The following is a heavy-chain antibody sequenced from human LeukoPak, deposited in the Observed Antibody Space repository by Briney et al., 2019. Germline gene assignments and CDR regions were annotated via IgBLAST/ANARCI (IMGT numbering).Heavy chain of an antibody. D-gene: IGHD3-22*01. CDR3: ARDFRIAVAGTSRYYYDSSGVY. CDR1: GFTFSDYY. J-gene: IGHJ4*02. Sequence: GGSLRLSCAASGFTFSDYYMSWIRQAPGKGLEWVSYISSSGSTIYYADSVKGRFTISRDNAKNSLYLQMNSLRAEDTAVYYCARDFRIAVAGTSRYYYDSSGVYCGQGTLVTVSS. V-gene: IGHV3-11*01. CDR2: ISSSGSTI.